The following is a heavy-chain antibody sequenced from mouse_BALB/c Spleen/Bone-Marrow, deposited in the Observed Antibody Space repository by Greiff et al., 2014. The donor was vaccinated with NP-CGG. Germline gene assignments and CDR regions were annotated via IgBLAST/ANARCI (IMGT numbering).Heavy chain of an antibody. Sequence: EVQLVESGGGLVQPGGSLRLSCATSGFTFSDFYMEWVRQPPGNRLEWIAASRNKANDYTTEYSASVKGRFIVSRDTSQSILYLQMNALRAEDTAIYYCARDYYYGAMDYWGQGTSVTVSS. CDR1: GFTFSDFY. D-gene: IGHD1-1*01. CDR2: SRNKANDYTT. CDR3: ARDYYYGAMDY. J-gene: IGHJ4*01. V-gene: IGHV7-1*02.